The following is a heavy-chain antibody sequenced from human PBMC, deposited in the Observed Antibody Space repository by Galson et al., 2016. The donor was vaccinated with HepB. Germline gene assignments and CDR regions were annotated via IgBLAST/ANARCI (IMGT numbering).Heavy chain of an antibody. D-gene: IGHD5-24*01. CDR1: GDSVISDSYY. Sequence: SETLSLTCTVSGDSVISDSYYWSWVRQPPGKALEWISYAYYSRNTIYNSSLKSRVTISLDASKNQFSLEVRSVTAADTAVYYCARVNHGLFDHWGQGTLATVSS. V-gene: IGHV4-61*01. CDR3: ARVNHGLFDH. CDR2: AYYSRNT. J-gene: IGHJ4*02.